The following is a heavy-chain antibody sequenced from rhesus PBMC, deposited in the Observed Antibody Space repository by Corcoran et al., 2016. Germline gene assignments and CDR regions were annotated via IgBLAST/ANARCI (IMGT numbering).Heavy chain of an antibody. Sequence: EVQVVESGGGLVQPGGSLRLFGVASCFPFSKVWMTWVREAPGKGLDWVARIKSKADGGTADYAASVKGRFSISRDDSKNTLYLQMNSLKTEDTAVYYCTTVSGRHWGQGVLVTVSS. CDR1: CFPFSKVW. CDR3: TTVSGRH. V-gene: IGHV3-30*01. CDR2: IKSKADGGTA. J-gene: IGHJ4*01. D-gene: IGHD6-25*01.